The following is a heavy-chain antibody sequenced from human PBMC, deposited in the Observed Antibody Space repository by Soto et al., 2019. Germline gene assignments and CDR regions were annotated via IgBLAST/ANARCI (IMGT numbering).Heavy chain of an antibody. D-gene: IGHD2-8*01. V-gene: IGHV4-34*01. J-gene: IGHJ4*02. CDR1: GGSFSGYY. CDR3: ARGARRVMRGHFDY. CDR2: INHSGST. Sequence: QVQLQQWGAGLLKPSETLSLTCAVYGGSFSGYYWSWIRQPPGKGLEWIGEINHSGSTNYNPSLKSRGTISVDTSKNQFSLKLSSVTAADTAVYYCARGARRVMRGHFDYWGQGTLVTVSS.